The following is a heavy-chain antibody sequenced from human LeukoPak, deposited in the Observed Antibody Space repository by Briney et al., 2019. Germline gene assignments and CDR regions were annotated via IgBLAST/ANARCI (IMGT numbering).Heavy chain of an antibody. V-gene: IGHV1-46*01. CDR3: ARDQQLVGTYFDY. Sequence: ASVKVSCKASGYIFTSYGISWVRQAPGQGLEWMGIINPSGGSTSYAQKFQGRVTMTRDTSTSTVYMELSSLRSEDTAVYYCARDQQLVGTYFDYWGQGTLVTVSS. CDR2: INPSGGST. CDR1: GYIFTSYG. D-gene: IGHD6-13*01. J-gene: IGHJ4*02.